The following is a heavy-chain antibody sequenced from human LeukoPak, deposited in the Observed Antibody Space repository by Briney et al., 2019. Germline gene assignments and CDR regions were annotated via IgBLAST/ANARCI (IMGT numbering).Heavy chain of an antibody. CDR3: ARSLRGSLFSPFDY. V-gene: IGHV4-4*02. D-gene: IGHD1-26*01. J-gene: IGHJ4*02. CDR2: IHHSGSI. Sequence: PSETLSLTCAVSGVSISSNLWWTWVRQPPGKGLEWIAEIHHSGSINYNPSLKSRVTISVDTSKNQFSLKLSSVTAADTAVYYCARSLRGSLFSPFDYWGRGTLVTVSS. CDR1: GVSISSNLW.